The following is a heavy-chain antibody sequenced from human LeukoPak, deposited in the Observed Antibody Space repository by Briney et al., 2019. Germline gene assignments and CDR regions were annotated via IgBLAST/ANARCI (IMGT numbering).Heavy chain of an antibody. Sequence: GGSLRLSCAASGFTFSSYGMHLVRQAPGKGLEWVAVISYDGSNKYYADSVKGRFTISRDNSKNTLYLQMNSLRAEDTAVYYCAGASAFDYWGQGTLVTVSS. CDR3: AGASAFDY. CDR2: ISYDGSNK. CDR1: GFTFSSYG. J-gene: IGHJ4*02. V-gene: IGHV3-30*03.